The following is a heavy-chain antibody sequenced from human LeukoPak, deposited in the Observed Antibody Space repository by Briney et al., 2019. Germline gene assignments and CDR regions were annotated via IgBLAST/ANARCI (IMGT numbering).Heavy chain of an antibody. V-gene: IGHV4-4*09. CDR2: IHNSGTP. CDR1: SGSIGSYY. J-gene: IGHJ4*02. CDR3: AIGSYPCQY. Sequence: SETLSLTCSLSSGSIGSYYWSWIRQPPGKGLEWIALIHNSGTPNYNPSLKSRVTLSLDTSKKRLSLKLNSVTAADTAVYYCAIGSYPCQYWGQGTLVTVSS. D-gene: IGHD3-10*01.